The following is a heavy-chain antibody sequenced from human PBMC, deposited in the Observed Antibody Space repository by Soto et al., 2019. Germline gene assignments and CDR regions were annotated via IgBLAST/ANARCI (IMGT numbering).Heavy chain of an antibody. V-gene: IGHV4-59*01. Sequence: XETLSVPCTVSGVSITSYFWSWIRQTPGKGLDWIGSISFSGATYSNPSLKGRAALSVDTSENHLSLTLNSVTSADTAVYFCARDRRDGYKRYFEVWGQGNQVTVSS. CDR1: GVSITSYF. J-gene: IGHJ4*02. CDR2: ISFSGAT. CDR3: ARDRRDGYKRYFEV. D-gene: IGHD3-9*01.